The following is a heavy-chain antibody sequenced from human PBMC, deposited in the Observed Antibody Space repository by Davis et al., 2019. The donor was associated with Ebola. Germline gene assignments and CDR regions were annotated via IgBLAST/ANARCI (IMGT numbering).Heavy chain of an antibody. J-gene: IGHJ4*02. CDR2: IYYSGST. Sequence: PSETLSLTCTVSGGSISSYYWSWIRQPPGKGLEWIGYIYYSGSTYYNPSLKSRVTISVDKSKNQFSLKLSSVTAADTAVYYCARAGGAGGSGSYYDYWGQGTLVTVSS. V-gene: IGHV4-59*12. CDR3: ARAGGAGGSGSYYDY. CDR1: GGSISSYY. D-gene: IGHD3-10*01.